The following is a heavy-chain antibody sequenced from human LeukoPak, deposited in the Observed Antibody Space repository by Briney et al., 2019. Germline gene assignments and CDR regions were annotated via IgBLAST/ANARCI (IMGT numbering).Heavy chain of an antibody. D-gene: IGHD2-2*01. CDR2: ISAYNGDT. V-gene: IGHV1-18*01. CDR1: GGTFSSYA. J-gene: IGHJ4*02. Sequence: ASVKVSCKASGGTFSSYAINWVRQAPGQGLEWMGWISAYNGDTNYAQKLQGRVTMTTDTSTSTAYMELRSLRSDDTAVYYCARDSVPSLPAATLPDYWGQGTLVTVSS. CDR3: ARDSVPSLPAATLPDY.